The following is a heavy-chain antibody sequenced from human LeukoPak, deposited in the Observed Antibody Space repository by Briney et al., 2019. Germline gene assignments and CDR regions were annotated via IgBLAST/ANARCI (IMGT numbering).Heavy chain of an antibody. D-gene: IGHD3-22*01. Sequence: PGGSLLLSCAASGFTFSDYYMSWIRAAPGKGLEGVSYISSSGSTIYYADSVRGRFTISRDNAKNSLYLQMNSLRAEDTAVYYCASGYYDSSGLGWFDPWGQGTLVTVSS. CDR1: GFTFSDYY. CDR2: ISSSGSTI. CDR3: ASGYYDSSGLGWFDP. V-gene: IGHV3-11*01. J-gene: IGHJ5*02.